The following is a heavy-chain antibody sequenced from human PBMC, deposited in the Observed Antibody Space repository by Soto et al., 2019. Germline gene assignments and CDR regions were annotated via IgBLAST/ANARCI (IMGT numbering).Heavy chain of an antibody. J-gene: IGHJ6*02. D-gene: IGHD2-2*01. Sequence: SETLSLTCTVSGGYISSYYWSWIRPPAGKGLEWIGRIYTSGSTNYNPSLKSRVTMSVDTAKNQFSLRLSSVTAADTAVYYCARDQRLSGYCSSTSCSNHYYYYGMDVWGQGTTVTVSS. CDR1: GGYISSYY. CDR2: IYTSGST. V-gene: IGHV4-4*07. CDR3: ARDQRLSGYCSSTSCSNHYYYYGMDV.